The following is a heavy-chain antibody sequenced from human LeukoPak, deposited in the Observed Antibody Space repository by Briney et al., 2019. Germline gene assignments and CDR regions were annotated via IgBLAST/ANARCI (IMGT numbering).Heavy chain of an antibody. CDR2: IYSGGAT. J-gene: IGHJ4*02. CDR3: ARGDDYADS. CDR1: VFTVGYNH. Sequence: GGSLRLCCAASVFTVGYNHMSWVRQAPGWGLEWVLLIYSGGATYYADSVKGRFTISRDHYKNTLSMQMNSLRGEDTAVYYCARGDDYADSWGQGTLVTVSS. V-gene: IGHV3-66*01. D-gene: IGHD5-24*01.